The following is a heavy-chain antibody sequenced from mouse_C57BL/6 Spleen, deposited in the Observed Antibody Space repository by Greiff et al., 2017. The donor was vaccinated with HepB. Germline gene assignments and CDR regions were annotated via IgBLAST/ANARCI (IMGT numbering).Heavy chain of an antibody. V-gene: IGHV3-6*01. CDR3: VRWPGDAMDY. J-gene: IGHJ4*01. Sequence: VQLKESGPGLVKPSQSLSLTCSVTGYSITSGYYWNWIRQFPGNKLEWMGYISYDGSNNYNPSLKNRISITRDTSKNQFFLKLNSVTTEDTATYDCVRWPGDAMDYWGQGTSVTVSS. CDR2: ISYDGSN. CDR1: GYSITSGYY.